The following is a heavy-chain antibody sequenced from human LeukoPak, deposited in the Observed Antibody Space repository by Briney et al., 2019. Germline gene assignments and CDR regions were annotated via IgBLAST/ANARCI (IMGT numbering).Heavy chain of an antibody. CDR1: GFTFSSYS. Sequence: PGGSLRLSCAASGFTFSSYSMNWVRQAPGKGLEWVSYISSSSSTIYYAASVKGRFTISRDNAKNSLYLQMNSLRAEDTAVYYCARGWELLSAFDIWGQGTMVTVSS. D-gene: IGHD1-26*01. CDR2: ISSSSSTI. J-gene: IGHJ3*02. CDR3: ARGWELLSAFDI. V-gene: IGHV3-48*01.